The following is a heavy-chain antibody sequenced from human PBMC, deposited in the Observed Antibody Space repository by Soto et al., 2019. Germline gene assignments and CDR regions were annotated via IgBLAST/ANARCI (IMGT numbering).Heavy chain of an antibody. CDR2: INHSGST. J-gene: IGHJ6*02. Sequence: SETLSLTCAVYGGSFSGYYWSWIRQPPGKGLEWIGEINHSGSTNYNPSLKSRVTISVDTSKNQFSLKLSSVTAADTAVYYCARGVLLWFGELSTLKNYYYSYGMDVWGQGTTVTVSS. CDR1: GGSFSGYY. V-gene: IGHV4-34*01. D-gene: IGHD3-10*01. CDR3: ARGVLLWFGELSTLKNYYYSYGMDV.